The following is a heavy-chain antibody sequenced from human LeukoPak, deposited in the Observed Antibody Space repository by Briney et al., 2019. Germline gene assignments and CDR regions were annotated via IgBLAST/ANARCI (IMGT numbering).Heavy chain of an antibody. CDR1: GWSFNDYY. CDR3: ARGQVPAARGYNWFDP. V-gene: IGHV4-34*01. Sequence: SETLSLTCAVYGWSFNDYYWNWIRQPPGKGLEWIGEINARGDTNYNPSLKSRVNMSVDTSKKQFSLRLTSMIAADTALYYCARGQVPAARGYNWFDPWGQGTLVTVSS. J-gene: IGHJ5*02. D-gene: IGHD2-2*01. CDR2: INARGDT.